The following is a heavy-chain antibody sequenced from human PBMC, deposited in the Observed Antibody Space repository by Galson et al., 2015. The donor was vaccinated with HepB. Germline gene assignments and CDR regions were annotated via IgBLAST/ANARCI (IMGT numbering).Heavy chain of an antibody. CDR3: ASSTSGYYYDSSGYSSSTLDY. Sequence: SVKVSCKASGGTFSSYAISWVRQAPGQGLEWMGGIIPIFGTANYAQKFQGRVTITADESTSTAYMELSSLRSEDTAVYYCASSTSGYYYDSSGYSSSTLDYWGQGTLVTVSS. J-gene: IGHJ4*02. CDR1: GGTFSSYA. V-gene: IGHV1-69*13. CDR2: IIPIFGTA. D-gene: IGHD3-22*01.